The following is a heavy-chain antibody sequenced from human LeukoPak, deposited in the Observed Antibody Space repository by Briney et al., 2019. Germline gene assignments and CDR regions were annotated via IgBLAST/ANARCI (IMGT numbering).Heavy chain of an antibody. CDR3: ARQVTFGYAYAYYFDY. V-gene: IGHV4-39*01. D-gene: IGHD5-18*01. CDR2: IHNSEST. Sequence: SETLSLTCTVSGGSINNDNYYWGWIRQPPGKGLEWIGNIHNSESTYYNPSLKSRVTISVDTSKNQFSLKLSSVTAADTVVYYCARQVTFGYAYAYYFDYWGQGSLVTVSS. CDR1: GGSINNDNYY. J-gene: IGHJ4*02.